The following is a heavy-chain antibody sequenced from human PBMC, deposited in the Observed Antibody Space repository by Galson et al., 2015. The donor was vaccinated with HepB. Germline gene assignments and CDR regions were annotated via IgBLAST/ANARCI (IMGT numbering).Heavy chain of an antibody. CDR1: GFTFSSYA. CDR3: AKGTIFGVVTKPS. V-gene: IGHV3-23*01. CDR2: ISGSGGST. D-gene: IGHD3-3*01. J-gene: IGHJ5*02. Sequence: SLRLSCAASGFTFSSYAMSWVRQAPGKGLEWVSAISGSGGSTYYADSVKGRFTISRDNSKNTLYLQMNSLRAGDTAVYYCAKGTIFGVVTKPSWGQGTLVTVSS.